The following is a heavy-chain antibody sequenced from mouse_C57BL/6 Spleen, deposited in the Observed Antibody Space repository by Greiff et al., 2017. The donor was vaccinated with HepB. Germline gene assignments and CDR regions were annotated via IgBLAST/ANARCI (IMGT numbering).Heavy chain of an antibody. V-gene: IGHV1-64*01. J-gene: IGHJ3*01. Sequence: QVHVKQPGAELVKPGASVKLSCKASGYTFTSYWMHWVKQRPGQGLEWIGMIHPNSGSTNYNEKFKSKATLTVDKSSSTAYMQLSSLTSEDSAVYYCAREGDYYGSREGFAYWGQGTLVTVSA. CDR2: IHPNSGST. CDR1: GYTFTSYW. CDR3: AREGDYYGSREGFAY. D-gene: IGHD1-1*01.